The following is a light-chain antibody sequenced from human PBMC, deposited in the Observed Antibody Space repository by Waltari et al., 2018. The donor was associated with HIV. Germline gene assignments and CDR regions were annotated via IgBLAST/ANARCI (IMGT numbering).Light chain of an antibody. V-gene: IGLV1-44*01. CDR3: STWDASLGSWM. CDR1: TSNIGTNN. CDR2: SNI. J-gene: IGLJ3*02. Sequence: QSVLTQPPSASGTPGQRIIISCSGSTSNIGTNNVNWYQQLPGTTPRLLMHSNIQRPSGVPERFSGSRSGTSASLAISGLQSEDGADYFCSTWDASLGSWMFGGGTKLTVL.